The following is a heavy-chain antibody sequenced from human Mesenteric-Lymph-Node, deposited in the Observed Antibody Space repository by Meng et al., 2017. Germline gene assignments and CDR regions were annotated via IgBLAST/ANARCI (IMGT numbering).Heavy chain of an antibody. J-gene: IGHJ4*02. V-gene: IGHV1-69*01. Sequence: VRLVQVGAEVNNPGSYEQVSCQASGGTFMSYAISWVLQATGQGLEWMGGIIPIFGTANYAQKFQGRVTITADESTSTAYMELSSLRSEDTAVYYCARDLAVAGTRFFDYWGQGTLVTVSS. CDR1: GGTFMSYA. D-gene: IGHD6-19*01. CDR3: ARDLAVAGTRFFDY. CDR2: IIPIFGTA.